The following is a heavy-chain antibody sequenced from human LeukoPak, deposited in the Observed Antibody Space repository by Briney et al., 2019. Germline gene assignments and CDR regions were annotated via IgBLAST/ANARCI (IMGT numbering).Heavy chain of an antibody. CDR3: TRGDIEHFDY. CDR1: GGSIRSSNW. V-gene: IGHV4-4*02. Sequence: SETLSLTCVVSGGSIRSSNWWSWVRQPPGKGLEWIGEIYHTGYTNYNPSLKSRVTISLDKSKNQFSLKLTSVTAADTAFYFCTRGDIEHFDYWGQGTLVTVSS. J-gene: IGHJ4*02. CDR2: IYHTGYT. D-gene: IGHD2-21*02.